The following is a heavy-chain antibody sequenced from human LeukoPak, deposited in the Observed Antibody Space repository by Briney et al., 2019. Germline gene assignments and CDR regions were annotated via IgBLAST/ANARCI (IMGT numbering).Heavy chain of an antibody. CDR2: INPNNGNT. J-gene: IGHJ3*02. Sequence: GASVTVSFTASGYTFTIYGISWVRQAPGQGLEWMGWINPNNGNTNYVQKLQGRVTMTTDTSTSTAYMELRSLRSDDTAVYYCARVGYDSSGRHRYAFDIWGQGTMVSVSS. D-gene: IGHD3-22*01. CDR1: GYTFTIYG. CDR3: ARVGYDSSGRHRYAFDI. V-gene: IGHV1-18*01.